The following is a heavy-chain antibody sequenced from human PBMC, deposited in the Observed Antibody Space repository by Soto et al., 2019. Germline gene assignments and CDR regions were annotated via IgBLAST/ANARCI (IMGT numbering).Heavy chain of an antibody. J-gene: IGHJ6*02. Sequence: QVQLVQSGAEVKKPGSSVKVSCKASGGTFSNYAISWVRQAPGQGLEWMGGIIPMFGTANYEQKFQGRVTITADKFTSTAYMELHSLKSGDTAVYYCARDPFIAAGGYYYYYGMDVWGQGTTVTVSS. V-gene: IGHV1-69*06. CDR2: IIPMFGTA. CDR3: ARDPFIAAGGYYYYYGMDV. CDR1: GGTFSNYA. D-gene: IGHD6-13*01.